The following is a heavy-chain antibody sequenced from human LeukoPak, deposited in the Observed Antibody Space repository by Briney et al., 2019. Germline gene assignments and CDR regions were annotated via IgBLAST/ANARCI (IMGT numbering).Heavy chain of an antibody. CDR1: GFSFSIYS. J-gene: IGHJ5*02. V-gene: IGHV3-48*04. CDR3: ARGFGTSWLYS. CDR2: INEGSSVI. D-gene: IGHD6-13*01. Sequence: GGSLRLSCAASGFSFSIYSLTWVRQAPGKGLEWLAYINEGSSVIYYAVSVEGRFTVSRDNAKSSLYLQMNSLRGDDTAIYYCARGFGTSWLYSWGQGTLVTVSS.